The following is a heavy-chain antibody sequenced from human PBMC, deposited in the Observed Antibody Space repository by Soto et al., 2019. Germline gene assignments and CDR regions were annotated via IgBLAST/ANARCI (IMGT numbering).Heavy chain of an antibody. CDR1: VGTFSSYT. Sequence: QVQLVQSGAEVKKPGSSVKVSCKASVGTFSSYTISWVRQAPGQGLEWMGRIIHILGIANYAQKFQGRVKITADKSTSTAYMELSRLRSEDTAVYYCARASATPFDYWGQGTLVTVSS. CDR2: IIHILGIA. CDR3: ARASATPFDY. J-gene: IGHJ4*02. V-gene: IGHV1-69*02. D-gene: IGHD2-15*01.